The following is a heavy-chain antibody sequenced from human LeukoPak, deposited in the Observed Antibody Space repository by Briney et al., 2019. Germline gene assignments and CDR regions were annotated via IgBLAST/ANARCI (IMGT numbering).Heavy chain of an antibody. V-gene: IGHV3-23*01. CDR3: ARDPNWGSGY. Sequence: PGGSLRLPCAASGFIFSSYVMIWVRQAPGKGLEWVSIIGTSGGDIHYADSVKGRFSISRDNSKNTLSLQMNRLRVDDTAVYYCARDPNWGSGYWGQGTLVTVSS. CDR1: GFIFSSYV. CDR2: IGTSGGDI. D-gene: IGHD7-27*01. J-gene: IGHJ4*02.